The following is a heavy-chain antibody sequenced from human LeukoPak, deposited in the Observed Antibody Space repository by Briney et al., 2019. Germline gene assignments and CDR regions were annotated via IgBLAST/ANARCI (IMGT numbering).Heavy chain of an antibody. Sequence: SETLSLTCTVSGDSISNYYWSWIRQPPGKGLEWIGYIYYSGNTDYNPSLKSRVTISVDTSKNQFSLRLNSVTAADTAVYYCARHEEIVGRGVTRPFDYWGQGTLVTVSS. J-gene: IGHJ4*02. V-gene: IGHV4-59*01. CDR2: IYYSGNT. CDR3: ARHEEIVGRGVTRPFDY. CDR1: GDSISNYY. D-gene: IGHD1-26*01.